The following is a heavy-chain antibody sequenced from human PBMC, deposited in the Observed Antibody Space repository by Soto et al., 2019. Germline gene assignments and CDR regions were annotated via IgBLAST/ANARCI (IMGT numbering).Heavy chain of an antibody. Sequence: PGGSLRLSCAASGFTFSSYSMNWVRQAPGKGLEWVSSISSSSSYIYYADSVKGRFTISRDNAKNSLYLQMNSLRAEDTAVYYCARVGHYGIVVVPAAIPYYGMDVWGQGTTVTVSS. V-gene: IGHV3-21*01. CDR2: ISSSSSYI. CDR3: ARVGHYGIVVVPAAIPYYGMDV. CDR1: GFTFSSYS. J-gene: IGHJ6*02. D-gene: IGHD2-2*01.